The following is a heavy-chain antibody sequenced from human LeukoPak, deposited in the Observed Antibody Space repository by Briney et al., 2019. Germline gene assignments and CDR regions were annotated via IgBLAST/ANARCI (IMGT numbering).Heavy chain of an antibody. J-gene: IGHJ4*02. D-gene: IGHD1-14*01. CDR1: GFTFSSYS. CDR3: TTEGNRYDPDY. V-gene: IGHV3-21*04. Sequence: GGSLRLSCAASGFTFSSYSMNWVRQAPGKGLEWVSSISDSSSYIYYADSVKGRFTISRDNAKNSLYLQMNSLKTEDTAVYYCTTEGNRYDPDYWGQGTLVTVSS. CDR2: ISDSSSYI.